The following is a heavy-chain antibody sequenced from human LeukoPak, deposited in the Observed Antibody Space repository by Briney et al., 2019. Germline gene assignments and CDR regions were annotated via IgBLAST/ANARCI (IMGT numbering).Heavy chain of an antibody. CDR1: GFTFSSYA. J-gene: IGHJ4*02. CDR2: ISYDGSNK. D-gene: IGHD3-3*01. CDR3: AREGFLEWLGFDY. V-gene: IGHV3-30-3*01. Sequence: GRSLRLSCAASGFTFSSYAMHWVRQAPGKGLEWVAVISYDGSNKYYADSVKGRFTISRDNSKNTLYLQMNSLRAEDTAVYYCAREGFLEWLGFDYWGQGTLVTVSS.